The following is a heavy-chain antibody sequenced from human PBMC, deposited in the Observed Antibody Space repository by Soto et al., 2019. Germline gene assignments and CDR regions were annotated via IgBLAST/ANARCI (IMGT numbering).Heavy chain of an antibody. CDR3: ARGWLAGGYEFDY. CDR1: GFTFSTYG. J-gene: IGHJ4*02. V-gene: IGHV3-33*01. Sequence: QVQLVESGGGVVQPGRSLTLSCAASGFTFSTYGMHWVRQAPGKGLEWVAIIWYDGSDKYYSGSVKGRFIISRDNSKNTLYLHTNSLGGEDTAIYYCARGWLAGGYEFDYWGQGTLVTVSS. D-gene: IGHD5-12*01. CDR2: IWYDGSDK.